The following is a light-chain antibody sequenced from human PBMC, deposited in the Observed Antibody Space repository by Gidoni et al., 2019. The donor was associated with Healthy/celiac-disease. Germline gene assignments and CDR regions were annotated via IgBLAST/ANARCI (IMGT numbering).Light chain of an antibody. CDR2: AAS. V-gene: IGKV1-9*01. J-gene: IGKJ4*01. Sequence: IQLPQSPSPLPASVGDKFTITCRASQGISSYLAWYQQKPGKAPKLLLYAASTLQSGVPSRFSGSGSGTDFTLTISSLQPEDFATYYCQQLNSYPHTFGGGTKVEIK. CDR1: QGISSY. CDR3: QQLNSYPHT.